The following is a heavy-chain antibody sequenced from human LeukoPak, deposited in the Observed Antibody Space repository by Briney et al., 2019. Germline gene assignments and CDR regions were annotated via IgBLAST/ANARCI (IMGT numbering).Heavy chain of an antibody. D-gene: IGHD2-15*01. CDR3: ASRRGGIVGDY. J-gene: IGHJ4*02. CDR2: IWYDGSNK. CDR1: GFTFSSYG. V-gene: IGHV3-33*01. Sequence: PGGSFRLSCEASGFTFSSYGMQWVRQAPGKGLEWVALIWYDGSNKYYADSVKGRFTISRDNSKNTVYLQMNSLRAEDTAVYYCASRRGGIVGDYWGQGTLVTVSS.